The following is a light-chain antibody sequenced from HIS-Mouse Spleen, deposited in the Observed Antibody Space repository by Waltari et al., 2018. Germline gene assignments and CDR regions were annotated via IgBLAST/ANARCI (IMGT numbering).Light chain of an antibody. CDR3: CSYAGSYTLV. Sequence: QSALTQPRSVSGSPGQSVPLSCTGTSSAVGGYHYFPWYQQHPGKAPKLMIYDVSKRPSGVPDRFSGSKSGNTASLTISGLQAEDEADYYCCSYAGSYTLVFGGGTKLTVL. J-gene: IGLJ2*01. CDR2: DVS. V-gene: IGLV2-11*01. CDR1: SSAVGGYHY.